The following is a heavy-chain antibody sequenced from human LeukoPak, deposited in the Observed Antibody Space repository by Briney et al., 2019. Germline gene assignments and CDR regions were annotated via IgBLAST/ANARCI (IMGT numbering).Heavy chain of an antibody. CDR3: ARDNAGYDS. Sequence: GGSLRLSCAASGFTFSSYGMHWVRQAPGKGLEWVAVISYDGSNKYYADSVKGRFTISRDNSKNTLYLQMNSLRVEDTAVYYCARDNAGYDSWGQGTLVTVSS. CDR1: GFTFSSYG. D-gene: IGHD5-12*01. V-gene: IGHV3-30*03. CDR2: ISYDGSNK. J-gene: IGHJ5*02.